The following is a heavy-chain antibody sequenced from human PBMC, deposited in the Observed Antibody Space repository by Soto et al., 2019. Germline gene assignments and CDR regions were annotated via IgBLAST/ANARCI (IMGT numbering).Heavy chain of an antibody. V-gene: IGHV3-74*01. D-gene: IGHD2-2*01. CDR2: INSDGINT. CDR1: GFTFSSYW. J-gene: IGHJ3*02. CDR3: ARAQYLADDVFDI. Sequence: VQLVESGGGLVQPGGSLRLSCTASGFTFSSYWMHWVRQAPGKGLVWVSRINSDGINTSHADSVKGRFTISRDNAKSTLYLQMNSLRAEDTAVYYCARAQYLADDVFDIWGRGTVFTVSS.